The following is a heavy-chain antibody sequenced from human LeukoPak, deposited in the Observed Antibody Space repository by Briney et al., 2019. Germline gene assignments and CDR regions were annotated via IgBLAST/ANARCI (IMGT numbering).Heavy chain of an antibody. D-gene: IGHD1-26*01. Sequence: GGSLRLSCAASGFSFVSYWMSWVRQAPGKGLEWVANIKQDESEEYYVDSVKGRFTISRDNSKNTLYLQMNSLRAEDTALYYCVKDEISGRYPFDYWGQGTLVTVSS. V-gene: IGHV3-7*03. CDR2: IKQDESEE. CDR3: VKDEISGRYPFDY. CDR1: GFSFVSYW. J-gene: IGHJ4*02.